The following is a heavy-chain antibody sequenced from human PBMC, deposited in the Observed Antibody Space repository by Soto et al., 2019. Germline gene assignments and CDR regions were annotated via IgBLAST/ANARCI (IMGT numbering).Heavy chain of an antibody. J-gene: IGHJ4*02. CDR2: IYYSGST. V-gene: IGHV4-34*01. D-gene: IGHD6-13*01. CDR3: TRHEGGAAADRPLDY. Sequence: SETLSLTCAVYGGSFSGYYWSWIRQPPGKGLEWIGSIYYSGSTHYSPSLKSRIIMSIDTSTNQFSLKLTSVTAADTALYYCTRHEGGAAADRPLDYWGQGTLVTVSS. CDR1: GGSFSGYY.